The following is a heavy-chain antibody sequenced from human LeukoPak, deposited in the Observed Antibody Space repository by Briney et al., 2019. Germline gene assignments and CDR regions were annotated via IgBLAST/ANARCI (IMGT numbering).Heavy chain of an antibody. V-gene: IGHV3-21*01. D-gene: IGHD2/OR15-2a*01. Sequence: PGGSLRLSCAASGFTFDIYSVNWVRQAPGKGLEWVSSISSTSTYKYYADSVKGRFTISRDSATNSLYLQMNSLRAEDTAVYYCARGLVDYFGGQGTLVTVSS. CDR1: GFTFDIYS. J-gene: IGHJ4*02. CDR3: ARGLVDYF. CDR2: ISSTSTYK.